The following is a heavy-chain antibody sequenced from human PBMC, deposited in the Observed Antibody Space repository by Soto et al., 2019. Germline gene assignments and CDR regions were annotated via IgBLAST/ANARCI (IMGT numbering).Heavy chain of an antibody. CDR1: GYTFTSYG. J-gene: IGHJ5*02. V-gene: IGHV1-18*04. Sequence: ASVKVSCKASGYTFTSYGISGVRQAPGQGLEWMGWISAYNGNTNYAQKLQGRVTMTTDTSTSTAYMEMRSLRSDDTAVYYCASDQRIVIRVYAQKWFDPLGQGTLVTVSS. CDR2: ISAYNGNT. CDR3: ASDQRIVIRVYAQKWFDP. D-gene: IGHD2-8*01.